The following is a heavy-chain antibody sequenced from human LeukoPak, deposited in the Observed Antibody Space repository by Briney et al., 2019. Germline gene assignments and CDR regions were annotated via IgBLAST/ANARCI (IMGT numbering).Heavy chain of an antibody. CDR3: ARDLSVAAVDY. Sequence: ASVMVSCKASGYTFTDYYMHWVRQAPGQGLEWMGWINPDSGGTNYAQKFQGRVTMTRDTSISTAYMDLSRLISDDTAVYYCARDLSVAAVDYWGQGTLVTVSP. CDR1: GYTFTDYY. J-gene: IGHJ4*02. V-gene: IGHV1-2*02. D-gene: IGHD6-13*01. CDR2: INPDSGGT.